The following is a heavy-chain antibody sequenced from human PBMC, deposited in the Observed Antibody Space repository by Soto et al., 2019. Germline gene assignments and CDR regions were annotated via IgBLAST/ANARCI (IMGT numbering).Heavy chain of an antibody. CDR1: GDSFSNYY. Sequence: PSETLSLTCTVSGDSFSNYYCNWVRKSAGKGLEWIGRIYPTGSTTYNPSLKSRLTMSVDTSKNQFSLRLTSMTAADTAVYYCATGRSDVVPGAMDTRGQRTPVTGSS. CDR3: ATGRSDVVPGAMDT. D-gene: IGHD2-2*01. V-gene: IGHV4-4*07. J-gene: IGHJ5*02. CDR2: IYPTGST.